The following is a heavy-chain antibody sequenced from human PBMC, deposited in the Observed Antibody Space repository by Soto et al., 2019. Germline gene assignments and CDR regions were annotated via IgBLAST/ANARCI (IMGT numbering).Heavy chain of an antibody. V-gene: IGHV3-48*01. CDR2: ISSSSSTI. CDR3: ARDPGGYHDAFDI. Sequence: ETLSLTCTVSGGSISSSRYYWGWIRQPPGKGLEWVSYISSSSSTIYYADSVKGRFTISRDNAKNSLYLQMNSLRAEDTAVYYSARDPGGYHDAFDIWGQGTMVTVS. CDR1: GGSISSSR. D-gene: IGHD5-12*01. J-gene: IGHJ3*02.